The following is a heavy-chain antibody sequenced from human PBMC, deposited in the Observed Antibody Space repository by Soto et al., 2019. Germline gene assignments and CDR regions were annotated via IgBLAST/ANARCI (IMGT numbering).Heavy chain of an antibody. CDR3: SHEDVFNT. CDR1: GFSLSTSGVG. V-gene: IGHV2-5*02. J-gene: IGHJ3*02. Sequence: QITLKESGPTLVKPTQTLTLTCTFSGFSLSTSGVGVGWIRQPPGKALEWLALIYWDDDKGYSASLKSRLTITKDTSKNQAVLTMAHIDPLDTVTYYCSHEDVFNTWVQGTIVTVSS. CDR2: IYWDDDK.